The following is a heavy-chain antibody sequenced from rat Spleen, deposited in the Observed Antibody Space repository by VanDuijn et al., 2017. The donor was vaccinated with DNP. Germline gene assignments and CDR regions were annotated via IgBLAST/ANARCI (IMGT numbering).Heavy chain of an antibody. V-gene: IGHV5-7*01. CDR2: ISYDGTNT. Sequence: EVQLVESGGDLVQPGGSLKLSCAASGFTFSDYNMAWVRQAPKKGLEWVATISYDGTNTNYRDSVKGRFTISRDNARSTLYLQMDSLRSEDTATYYCAKPDHWGQGVMVTVSS. CDR1: GFTFSDYN. J-gene: IGHJ2*01. CDR3: AKPDH.